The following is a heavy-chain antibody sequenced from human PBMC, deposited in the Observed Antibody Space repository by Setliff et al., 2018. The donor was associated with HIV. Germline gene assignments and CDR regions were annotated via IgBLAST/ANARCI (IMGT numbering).Heavy chain of an antibody. J-gene: IGHJ5*02. D-gene: IGHD6-19*01. CDR1: GGSITPHY. V-gene: IGHV4-59*11. CDR3: ARQFPPYHSGAHYSDL. Sequence: KTSETLSLTCTVSGGSITPHYWSWIRQPPGKGLELIGLIYYSGSTNYSPSLKSRVTISVDSSKNQFSLKLTSVTAADAAIYYCARQFPPYHSGAHYSDLWSQGTLVTVSS. CDR2: IYYSGST.